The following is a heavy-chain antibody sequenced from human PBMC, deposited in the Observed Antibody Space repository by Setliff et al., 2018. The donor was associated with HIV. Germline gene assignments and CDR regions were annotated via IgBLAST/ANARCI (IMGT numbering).Heavy chain of an antibody. CDR2: IKKDGSEK. Sequence: GGSLRLSCAASGFSFSSYWMTWVRQAPGKGLEWVANIKKDGSEKYYVDSVKGRFTISRDNAKNSLYLQMNSLRDEDTAVYYCARPYDSSGHIEGYWGQGTLVTSPQ. V-gene: IGHV3-7*03. CDR3: ARPYDSSGHIEGY. J-gene: IGHJ4*02. D-gene: IGHD3-22*01. CDR1: GFSFSSYW.